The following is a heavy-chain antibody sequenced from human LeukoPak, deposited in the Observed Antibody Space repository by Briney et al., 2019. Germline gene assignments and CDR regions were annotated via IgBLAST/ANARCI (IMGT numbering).Heavy chain of an antibody. D-gene: IGHD6-19*01. Sequence: SETLSLTCTVSGGSISSSSYYWGWIRQPPGKGLEWIGEINHSGSTNYNPSLKSRVTISVDTSKNQFSLKLSSVTAADTAVYYCARTRALAKWLVPRGCDYWGQGTLVTVSS. V-gene: IGHV4-39*07. CDR1: GGSISSSSYY. J-gene: IGHJ4*02. CDR2: INHSGST. CDR3: ARTRALAKWLVPRGCDY.